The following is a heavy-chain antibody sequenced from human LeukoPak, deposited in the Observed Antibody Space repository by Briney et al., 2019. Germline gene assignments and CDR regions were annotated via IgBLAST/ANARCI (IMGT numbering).Heavy chain of an antibody. CDR1: GGSFSGYY. CDR3: ARDVVLDV. V-gene: IGHV4-34*01. CDR2: INHSGST. Sequence: PSETLSLTCAVYGGSFSGYYWSWIRQPPGKGLEWIGEINHSGSTNYNPSLKSRVTISVDTSKNQFSLKLSSVTAADTAVYYCARDVVLDVWGKGTTVTVSS. D-gene: IGHD3-10*02. J-gene: IGHJ6*04.